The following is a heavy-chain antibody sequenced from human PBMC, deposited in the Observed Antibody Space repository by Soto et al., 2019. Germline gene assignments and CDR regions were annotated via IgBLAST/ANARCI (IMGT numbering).Heavy chain of an antibody. CDR2: IFYTGGT. D-gene: IGHD3-16*01. CDR3: ARSGLTFRGVL. CDR1: GGSISGYF. Sequence: SETLSLTCTVSGGSISGYFLSWIRQPPGKGLEYIGWIFYTGGTNYNASLASRVAISLDTSKNQISLNLHSVTAADTAVYYCARSGLTFRGVLWGQGTLVTAPQ. J-gene: IGHJ4*02. V-gene: IGHV4-59*01.